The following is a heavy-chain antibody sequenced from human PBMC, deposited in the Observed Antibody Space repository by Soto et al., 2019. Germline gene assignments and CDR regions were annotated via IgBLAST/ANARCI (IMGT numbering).Heavy chain of an antibody. CDR2: IGTNAGSI. Sequence: QPGGSLRLSCSASGFTCSNYALHWVRQAPGKGLEYVSSIGTNAGSIFYADAVKGRFTISRENSKKTLYLQMRSLRAEDTAEYYCMKLTAHYTDSNAYYPFWGQGTRVTVSS. CDR1: GFTCSNYA. D-gene: IGHD3-22*01. V-gene: IGHV3-64D*06. J-gene: IGHJ4*02. CDR3: MKLTAHYTDSNAYYPF.